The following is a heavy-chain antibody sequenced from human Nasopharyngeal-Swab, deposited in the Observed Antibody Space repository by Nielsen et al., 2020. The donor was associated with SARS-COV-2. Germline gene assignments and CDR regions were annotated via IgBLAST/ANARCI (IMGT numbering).Heavy chain of an antibody. Sequence: ASVKVSCKASGYSFTSYYMHWVRQAPGQGLEWMGIINPTGGSTTYAQKFQGRVTMTRDTSTSTVYMELSSLRSEDTAVYYCAETIAVAGVFDYWGQGTLVTVSS. CDR3: AETIAVAGVFDY. CDR2: INPTGGST. D-gene: IGHD6-19*01. J-gene: IGHJ4*02. V-gene: IGHV1-46*01. CDR1: GYSFTSYY.